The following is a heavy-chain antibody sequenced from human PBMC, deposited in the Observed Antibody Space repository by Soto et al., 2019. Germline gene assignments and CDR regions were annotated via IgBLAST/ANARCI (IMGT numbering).Heavy chain of an antibody. CDR1: GDTFSTYG. CDR3: AKNRQYIAVADYYFDN. J-gene: IGHJ4*02. D-gene: IGHD6-19*01. Sequence: SVKVSCKASGDTFSTYGITWVRQPPGQGLEGVGGIIPLLNTRNSAQKLQGRVTISRDNSKNTLYLQMNSLRAEDTAVYYCAKNRQYIAVADYYFDNWGQGTLVTVSS. V-gene: IGHV1-69*10. CDR2: IIPLLNTR.